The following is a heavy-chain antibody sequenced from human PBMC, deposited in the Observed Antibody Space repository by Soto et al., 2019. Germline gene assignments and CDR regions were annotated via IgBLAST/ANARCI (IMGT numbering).Heavy chain of an antibody. J-gene: IGHJ4*02. CDR1: GXSISSGDYY. V-gene: IGHV4-30-4*01. CDR3: ARDGPYSSGPSGLDY. Sequence: LSLTCTVSGXSISSGDYYWSWIRQPPGKGLEWIGYIYYSGSTYYNPSLKSRVTISVDTSKNQFSLKLSSVTAADTAVYYCARDGPYSSGPSGLDYWGQGTLVTVSS. CDR2: IYYSGST. D-gene: IGHD6-19*01.